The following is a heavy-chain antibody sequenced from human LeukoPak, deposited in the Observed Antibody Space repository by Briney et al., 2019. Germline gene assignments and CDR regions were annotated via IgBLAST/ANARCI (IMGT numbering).Heavy chain of an antibody. Sequence: RGGLLRLSCAASGFTFSSYGMHWVRQAPGKGLEWMAVIWYDASNKYYADSVKGRFTISRDNSKNTLYLQMNSLRAEDTAVYYCARSQAPEDYYFGMDVWGQATTVT. CDR1: GFTFSSYG. CDR2: IWYDASNK. V-gene: IGHV3-33*01. CDR3: ARSQAPEDYYFGMDV. J-gene: IGHJ6*02.